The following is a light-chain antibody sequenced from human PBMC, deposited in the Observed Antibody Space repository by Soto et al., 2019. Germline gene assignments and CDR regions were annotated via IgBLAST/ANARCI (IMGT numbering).Light chain of an antibody. V-gene: IGKV3-20*01. CDR3: QQYGSSPLT. CDR2: GAS. CDR1: QSVSSSY. J-gene: IGKJ4*01. Sequence: EIVLTQSPGTLSLSPGERATLSCRASQSVSSSYLAWYQQKPGQAPRLLMYGASSRATGIPDRFSGSGPGTDFTLTISRLEPEDFAVYYCQQYGSSPLTLGGGTKVEIK.